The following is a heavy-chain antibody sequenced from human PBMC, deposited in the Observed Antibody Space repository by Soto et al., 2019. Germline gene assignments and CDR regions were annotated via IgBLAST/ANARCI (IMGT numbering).Heavy chain of an antibody. J-gene: IGHJ4*02. D-gene: IGHD2-21*02. CDR3: ARDRYCGGDCYFDY. V-gene: IGHV1-69*13. CDR2: IIPIFGTA. CDR1: GGTFSSYA. Sequence: ASVKVSCKASGGTFSSYAISWVRQAPGQGLEWMGGIIPIFGTANYAQKFQGRVTITADESTSTAYMELSSLRSEDTAVYYCARDRYCGGDCYFDYGGQGTLVTVSS.